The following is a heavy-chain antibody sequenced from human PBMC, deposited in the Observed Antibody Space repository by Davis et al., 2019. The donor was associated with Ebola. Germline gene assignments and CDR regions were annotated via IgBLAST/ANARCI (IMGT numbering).Heavy chain of an antibody. Sequence: GESLKTSCAASGFSFSTNYMSWVRPAPGKGLEWVATITGSGGSDHADSVRGRFTISRDNSKNTLYLQMNSLRVEDTAVYFCAKHFSWSYCQDYWGQGSLVTVSS. CDR3: AKHFSWSYCQDY. V-gene: IGHV3-23*01. CDR2: ITGSGGS. CDR1: GFSFSTNY. D-gene: IGHD1-26*01. J-gene: IGHJ4*02.